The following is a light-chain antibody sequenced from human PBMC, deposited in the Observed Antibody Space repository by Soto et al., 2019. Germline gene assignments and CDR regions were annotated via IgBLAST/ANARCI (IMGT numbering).Light chain of an antibody. CDR3: QQANSFPPWT. CDR2: AAS. J-gene: IGKJ1*01. Sequence: DIQMTQSPSSVSASVGDRVTITCRASQGISNWLTWYQQKPGKAPRLLIYAASTLQSGVPSRFSGSGSGTDFTLTISSLQPEDFATYYCQQANSFPPWTFGQGTKVEIK. CDR1: QGISNW. V-gene: IGKV1-12*01.